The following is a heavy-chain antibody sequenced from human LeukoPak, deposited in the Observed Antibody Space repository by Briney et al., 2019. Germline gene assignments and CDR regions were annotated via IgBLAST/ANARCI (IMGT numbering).Heavy chain of an antibody. V-gene: IGHV3-30*02. Sequence: PGGSLRLSCAASGFTFSSYGMHWVRQAPGKGLEWVAFIRYDGSNKYYADSVKGRFTTSRDNSKNTLYLQMNSLSAEDTAVYYCAKSHSLGNDAFDICGQGTMVTVSS. CDR2: IRYDGSNK. J-gene: IGHJ3*02. CDR3: AKSHSLGNDAFDI. CDR1: GFTFSSYG.